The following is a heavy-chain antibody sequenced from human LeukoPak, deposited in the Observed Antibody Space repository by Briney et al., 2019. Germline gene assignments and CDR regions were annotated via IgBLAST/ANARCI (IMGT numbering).Heavy chain of an antibody. CDR1: GGSITSYY. CDR3: ARLVAYCSSASCTDF. J-gene: IGHJ4*02. Sequence: SETLSLTCTVSGGSITSYYWSWVRQPPGKGLEWIGYIYYSGSTSCNPSLKSRVTISLDTSRNQLSLKLSSVTTADTAVYYCARLVAYCSSASCTDFWGQGTLVTVSS. CDR2: IYYSGST. V-gene: IGHV4-59*01. D-gene: IGHD2-2*01.